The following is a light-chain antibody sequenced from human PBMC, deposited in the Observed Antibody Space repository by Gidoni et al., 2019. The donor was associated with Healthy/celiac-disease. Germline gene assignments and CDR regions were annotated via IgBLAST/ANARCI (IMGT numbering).Light chain of an antibody. Sequence: QSALTQPPSASGYPGQSVTISCTGTSSDVGGYNYVSWYQQHPGKAHKLMIYEVSKRPAGVPYRFSGSKSGNTASLTVSGLQAEDEADYYCSSYAGSNNFGVFGGGTKLTVL. J-gene: IGLJ2*01. V-gene: IGLV2-8*01. CDR2: EVS. CDR3: SSYAGSNNFGV. CDR1: SSDVGGYNY.